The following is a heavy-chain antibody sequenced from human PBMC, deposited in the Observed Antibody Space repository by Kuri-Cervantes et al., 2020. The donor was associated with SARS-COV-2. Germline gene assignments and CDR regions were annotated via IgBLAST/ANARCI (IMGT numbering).Heavy chain of an antibody. Sequence: ASVKVSCKVSGYTLTELSMHWVRQAPGKGLEWMGGFDPEDGETIYAQKFQGRVTMTEDTSTDTAYMELSSLRSDDTAVYYCARVVWLRASGGYDYWGQGTLVTVSS. CDR1: GYTLTELS. J-gene: IGHJ4*02. CDR2: FDPEDGET. CDR3: ARVVWLRASGGYDY. D-gene: IGHD5-12*01. V-gene: IGHV1-24*01.